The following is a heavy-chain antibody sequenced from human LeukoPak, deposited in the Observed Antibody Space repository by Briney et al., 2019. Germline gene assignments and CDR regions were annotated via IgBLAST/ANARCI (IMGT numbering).Heavy chain of an antibody. Sequence: ASVKVSCKVSGYTLTELSMHWVRQAPGKGLEWMGGFDPEDGETIYAQKFQGRVTMTEDTSTDTAYMELSSLRSEDTAVYYCTTVVTAGSYMDVWGKGTTVTVSS. CDR1: GYTLTELS. D-gene: IGHD4-11*01. CDR3: TTVVTAGSYMDV. J-gene: IGHJ6*03. CDR2: FDPEDGET. V-gene: IGHV1-24*01.